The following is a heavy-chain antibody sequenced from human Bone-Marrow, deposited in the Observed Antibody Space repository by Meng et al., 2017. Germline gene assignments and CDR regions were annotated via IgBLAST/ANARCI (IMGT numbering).Heavy chain of an antibody. CDR1: GCSISSGDYY. D-gene: IGHD2-21*01. Sequence: QVQLQESGPGLVKPSQTLSLTFPVSGCSISSGDYYWSWIRQPPGKGLEWIGYIYNSGSTYYNPSLKSRVTISVDTSKNQFSLKLRFVTAADTAVYYCAREGRSHQVGVSVYWGQGNLVTVSS. J-gene: IGHJ4*02. V-gene: IGHV4-30-4*01. CDR2: IYNSGST. CDR3: AREGRSHQVGVSVY.